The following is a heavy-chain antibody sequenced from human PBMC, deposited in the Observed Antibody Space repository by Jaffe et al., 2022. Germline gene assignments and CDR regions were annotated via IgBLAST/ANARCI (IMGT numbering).Heavy chain of an antibody. CDR2: ISGSGGST. Sequence: EVQLLESGGGLVQPGGSLRLSCAASGFTFSSYAMSWVRQAPGKGLEWVSAISGSGGSTYYADSVKGRFTISRDNSKNTLYLQMNSLRAEDTAVYYCAKDGGYCTGGVCYHDAFDIWGQGTMVTVSS. J-gene: IGHJ3*02. CDR1: GFTFSSYA. V-gene: IGHV3-23*01. D-gene: IGHD2-8*02. CDR3: AKDGGYCTGGVCYHDAFDI.